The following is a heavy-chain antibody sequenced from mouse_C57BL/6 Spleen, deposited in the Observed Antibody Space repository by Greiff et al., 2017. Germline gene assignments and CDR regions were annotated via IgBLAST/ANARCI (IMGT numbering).Heavy chain of an antibody. Sequence: QVQLQQPGAELVKPGASVKLSCKASGYTFPSYWMQWVKQRPGQGLEWIGEIDPSDSYTNYNQKFKGKATLTVDTSSSTAYMQLSSLTSEDSAVYYCARLYDGYQAWFAYWGQGTLVTVSA. CDR1: GYTFPSYW. D-gene: IGHD2-3*01. CDR2: IDPSDSYT. V-gene: IGHV1-50*01. J-gene: IGHJ3*01. CDR3: ARLYDGYQAWFAY.